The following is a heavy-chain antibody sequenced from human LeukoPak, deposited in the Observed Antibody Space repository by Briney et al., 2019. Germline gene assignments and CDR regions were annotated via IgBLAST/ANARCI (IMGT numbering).Heavy chain of an antibody. CDR1: GFTFSSYG. J-gene: IGHJ6*03. CDR2: IRYDGSNK. D-gene: IGHD3-22*01. Sequence: PGGSLRLSCAASGFTFSSYGMHWVRQAPGKGLEWVAFIRYDGSNKYYADSVKGRFTISRDNSKNRLYLQMNSLRAEDTAVYYCAKDNGPDYYDSSGYYDPYYMDVWGKGTTVTVSS. V-gene: IGHV3-30*02. CDR3: AKDNGPDYYDSSGYYDPYYMDV.